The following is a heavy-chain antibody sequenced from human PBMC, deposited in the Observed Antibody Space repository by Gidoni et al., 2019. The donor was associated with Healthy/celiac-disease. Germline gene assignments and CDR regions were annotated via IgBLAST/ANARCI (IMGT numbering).Heavy chain of an antibody. V-gene: IGHV3-30-3*01. CDR3: ARDGGSVSYYNTGWFDP. D-gene: IGHD3-10*01. Sequence: QVQLVESGGGGVQPGRSLRLSCAASGFTFRSYAMHWVRQAPGTGLEWVAVISYDGSNKYYADSVKGRFTISIDNSKTTLYLQMNSLRAEDTAVYYCARDGGSVSYYNTGWFDPWGQGTLVTVSS. CDR2: ISYDGSNK. CDR1: GFTFRSYA. J-gene: IGHJ5*02.